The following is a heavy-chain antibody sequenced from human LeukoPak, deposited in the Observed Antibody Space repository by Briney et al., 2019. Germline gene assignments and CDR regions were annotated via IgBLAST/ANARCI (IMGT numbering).Heavy chain of an antibody. CDR1: GFTFSSYS. CDR3: ARGGNGYSGTDAFDI. V-gene: IGHV3-21*01. J-gene: IGHJ3*02. Sequence: GGSLRLSCAASGFTFSSYSMNWVRQAPGKGLEWVSSISSSSSYIYCADSVKGRFTISRDNAKNSLYLQMNSLRAEDTAVYYCARGGNGYSGTDAFDIWGQGTMVTVSS. D-gene: IGHD5-24*01. CDR2: ISSSSSYI.